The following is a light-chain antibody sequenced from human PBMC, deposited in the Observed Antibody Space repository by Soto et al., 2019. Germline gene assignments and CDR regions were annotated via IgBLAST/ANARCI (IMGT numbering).Light chain of an antibody. J-gene: IGKJ1*01. CDR1: QGISSY. CDR2: SAS. V-gene: IGKV1-9*01. CDR3: QQCYTYWT. Sequence: IQLTQSPSFLSATVGDRVTITCRASQGISSYLARYQQKPGKAPKLLIYSASTLQSGVPSRFSGSGSGTEFTLTISSLQPEDFATFYCQQCYTYWTFGQGSKVDIK.